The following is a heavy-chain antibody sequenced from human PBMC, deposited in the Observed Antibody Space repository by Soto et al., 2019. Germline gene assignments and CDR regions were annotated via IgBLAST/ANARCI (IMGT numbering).Heavy chain of an antibody. D-gene: IGHD1-26*01. Sequence: EVQLLESGGGFVQPGGSLRLSCAASGFRFSDFAMTWVRQAPGRGLEWVSASTGTASRTYYADSVKGRVTIPRDNSKNTLYLQINSLRAPDTAIYYCTKGAKSYIISSLDSWGQGTLVTVSS. J-gene: IGHJ4*02. CDR1: GFRFSDFA. CDR2: STGTASRT. CDR3: TKGAKSYIISSLDS. V-gene: IGHV3-23*01.